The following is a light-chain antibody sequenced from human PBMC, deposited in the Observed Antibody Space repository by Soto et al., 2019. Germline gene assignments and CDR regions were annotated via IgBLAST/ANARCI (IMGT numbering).Light chain of an antibody. CDR1: QSVSSSY. Sequence: EIVLTQSPGTLSLSPGERATLSCRASQSVSSSYLAWYQQKPGQTPRLLIYGASSRATGIPDRFSGSASGTDFTLIISRLETEDFAVYYFLQYGNSPYGFGQGTKLDIK. CDR3: LQYGNSPYG. CDR2: GAS. J-gene: IGKJ2*03. V-gene: IGKV3-20*01.